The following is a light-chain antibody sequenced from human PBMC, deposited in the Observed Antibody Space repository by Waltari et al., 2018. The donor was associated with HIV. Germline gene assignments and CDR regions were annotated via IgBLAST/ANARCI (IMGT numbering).Light chain of an antibody. V-gene: IGLV3-21*04. Sequence: SYVLTQPPSVSVAPGKTATITCGGNSIGDKSVHWYQQKPGQAPVVVIYYDSDRPSGIPERFSGSNSGKTATLTVSRVEAGDEADYYCQVWDSTSDHRVFGGGTKLTVL. CDR2: YDS. CDR3: QVWDSTSDHRV. CDR1: SIGDKS. J-gene: IGLJ3*02.